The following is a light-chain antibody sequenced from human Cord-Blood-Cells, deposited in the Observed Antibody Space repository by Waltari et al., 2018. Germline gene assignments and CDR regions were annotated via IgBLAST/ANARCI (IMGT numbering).Light chain of an antibody. J-gene: IGKJ1*01. Sequence: DIQMTQSPSTLSASVGDPVTITCRASQSISSWLAWYQQKPGKAPKRLIYDASSLESGVSSRFSGSGSGTEFTHTICSLQPDDFATYYCEQYNSWTFGQGTKVEIK. CDR1: QSISSW. CDR3: EQYNSWT. CDR2: DAS. V-gene: IGKV1-5*01.